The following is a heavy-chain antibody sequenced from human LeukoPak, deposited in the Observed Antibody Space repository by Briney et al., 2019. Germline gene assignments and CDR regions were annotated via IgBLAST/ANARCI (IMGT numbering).Heavy chain of an antibody. CDR1: GYTFTSYG. CDR2: MNPISGNT. D-gene: IGHD3-22*01. Sequence: ASVKVSCKPSGYTFTSYGINWVRQATGQGLEWMGWMNPISGNTGYAQKFKGRVTMTRNTSITTAYMELSSLRSEDTAVYYCARVLHYDSSGYYHHDAFDIWGQGTVVTVSS. V-gene: IGHV1-8*02. J-gene: IGHJ3*02. CDR3: ARVLHYDSSGYYHHDAFDI.